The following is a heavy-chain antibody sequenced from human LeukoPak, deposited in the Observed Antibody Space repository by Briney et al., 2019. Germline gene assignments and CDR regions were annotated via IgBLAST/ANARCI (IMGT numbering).Heavy chain of an antibody. CDR2: VYYSGIT. D-gene: IGHD3-3*01. J-gene: IGHJ3*02. Sequence: SETLSLTCTVSGGSISSSSYYWGWIRQPPGKGLEWIGNVYYSGITYYNPSLKSRVTISVDTSKNQFSLKLSSVTAADTAVYYCARASIYYDFWSDDAFDIWGQGTMVTVSS. CDR1: GGSISSSSYY. V-gene: IGHV4-39*07. CDR3: ARASIYYDFWSDDAFDI.